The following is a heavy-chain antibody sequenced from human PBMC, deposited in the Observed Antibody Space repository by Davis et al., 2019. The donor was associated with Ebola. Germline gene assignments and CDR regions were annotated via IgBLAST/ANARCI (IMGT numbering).Heavy chain of an antibody. CDR3: ASEQQLTYYYYYGLDF. CDR1: GFTFSDYY. Sequence: PGGSLRLSCAASGFTFSDYYMNWIRQAPGNGLEWVSYISSSGRTIYYADSVKGRFTISRDNAKNSLYLQLKSLRAEDTAVYSCASEQQLTYYYYYGLDFWGQGPTVTVSS. J-gene: IGHJ6*02. V-gene: IGHV3-11*01. CDR2: ISSSGRTI. D-gene: IGHD6-13*01.